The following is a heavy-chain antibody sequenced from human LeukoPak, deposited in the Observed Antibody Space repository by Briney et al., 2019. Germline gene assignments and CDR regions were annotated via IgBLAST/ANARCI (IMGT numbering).Heavy chain of an antibody. CDR1: GFTFSDHY. CDR2: TRNKANSYTT. D-gene: IGHD1-26*01. J-gene: IGHJ3*02. CDR3: ARELLRDDAFDI. Sequence: GGSLRLSCAASGFTFSDHYMDWVRQAPGKGLEWVGRTRNKANSYTTEYAASVKGRFTISRDDSKNSLYPQMNSLKTEDTAVYYCARELLRDDAFDIWGQGTMVTVSS. V-gene: IGHV3-72*01.